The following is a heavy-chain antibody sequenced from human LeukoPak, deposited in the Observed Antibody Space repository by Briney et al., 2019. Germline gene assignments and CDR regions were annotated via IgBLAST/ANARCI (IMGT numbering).Heavy chain of an antibody. J-gene: IGHJ6*03. V-gene: IGHV1-18*01. CDR1: GYTFTSYG. D-gene: IGHD3-10*01. Sequence: ASVKVSCKASGYTFTSYGISWVRQAPGQGLEWMGWISAYNGNTNYAQKLQGRVTMTTDTSTSTAYMELRSLRSDDTAVYYCAREKPITMVRGYYYYYYMDVWGKGTTVTISS. CDR2: ISAYNGNT. CDR3: AREKPITMVRGYYYYYYMDV.